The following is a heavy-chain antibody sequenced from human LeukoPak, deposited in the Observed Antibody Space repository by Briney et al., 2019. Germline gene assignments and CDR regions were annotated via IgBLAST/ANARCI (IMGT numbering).Heavy chain of an antibody. V-gene: IGHV3-74*01. CDR1: GFTFSSYA. CDR2: IDPDGSTT. J-gene: IGHJ6*02. Sequence: GGSLRLSCAASGFTFSSYAMTWVRHAPGEGLVWVSRIDPDGSTTNYADSVKGRFTTSRDNAKNTLYLQMNSLRAEDTPPYYCTRVQAGRAGLMDVWGRGTTVTVSS. D-gene: IGHD6-13*01. CDR3: TRVQAGRAGLMDV.